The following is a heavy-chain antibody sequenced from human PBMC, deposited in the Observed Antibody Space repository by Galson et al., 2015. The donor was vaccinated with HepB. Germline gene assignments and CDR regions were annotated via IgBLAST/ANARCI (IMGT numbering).Heavy chain of an antibody. V-gene: IGHV1-3*01. D-gene: IGHD3-22*01. CDR1: GYTFTSYA. CDR3: AGDVGLYDSSGYYEEGRAFDI. CDR2: INAGNGNT. Sequence: SVKVSCKASGYTFTSYAMHWVRQAPGQRLEWMGWINAGNGNTKYSQKFQGRVTITRDTSASTAYMELSSLRSEDTAVYYCAGDVGLYDSSGYYEEGRAFDIWGQGTMVTVSS. J-gene: IGHJ3*02.